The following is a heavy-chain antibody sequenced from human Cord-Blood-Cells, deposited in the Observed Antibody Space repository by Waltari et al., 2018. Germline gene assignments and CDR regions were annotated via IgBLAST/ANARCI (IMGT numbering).Heavy chain of an antibody. Sequence: QVQLVQSGAEVKKPGSSVKVSCKASGGTFSSYAISWVRQAPGQGLEWMGGIIPILGIANHAQKFQGRVTITADESTSTAYMELSSLRSEDTAVYYCAREGPNYYDSRGYGGGFDYWGQGTLVTVSS. J-gene: IGHJ4*02. CDR1: GGTFSSYA. CDR2: IIPILGIA. CDR3: AREGPNYYDSRGYGGGFDY. V-gene: IGHV1-69*04. D-gene: IGHD3-22*01.